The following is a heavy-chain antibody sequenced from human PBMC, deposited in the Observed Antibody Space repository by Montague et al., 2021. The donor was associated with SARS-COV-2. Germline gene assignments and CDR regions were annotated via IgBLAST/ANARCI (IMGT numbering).Heavy chain of an antibody. CDR2: INHSGST. CDR3: ARGRRILLWFGELLSGGDYYGMDV. CDR1: GGSFSGYY. Sequence: SETLSLTCAVYGGSFSGYYWSWIRQPPGKGLEWIGVINHSGSTNYNPSLKSRVTISVDTSKNQFSLKLSSVTAADTAVYYCARGRRILLWFGELLSGGDYYGMDVWGQGTTVTVSS. V-gene: IGHV4-34*01. D-gene: IGHD3-10*01. J-gene: IGHJ6*02.